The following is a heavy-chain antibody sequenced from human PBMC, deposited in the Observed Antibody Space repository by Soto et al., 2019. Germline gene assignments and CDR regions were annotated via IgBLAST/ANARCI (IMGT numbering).Heavy chain of an antibody. D-gene: IGHD6-19*01. Sequence: GGSLRLSCAASGFTFSSYGMHWVRQAPGKGLEWVAVIWYDGSNKYYADSVKGRFTISRDNSKNTLYLQMNSLRAEDTAVYYCARDEAVAGTRSYYYYGMDVWDQGTTVTVSS. V-gene: IGHV3-33*01. CDR1: GFTFSSYG. CDR2: IWYDGSNK. J-gene: IGHJ6*02. CDR3: ARDEAVAGTRSYYYYGMDV.